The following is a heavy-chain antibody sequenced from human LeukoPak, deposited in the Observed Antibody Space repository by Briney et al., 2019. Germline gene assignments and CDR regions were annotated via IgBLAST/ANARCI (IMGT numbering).Heavy chain of an antibody. CDR2: MYYSGST. Sequence: PSETLSLTCTVSGASISSYYWSWIRQPPGKGLEWIGYMYYSGSTNYNPSLKSRVTISVDTSKNQFSLKLSSVTAADTAVYYCARHYYDTSGYNWFDPWGQGTLVTVSS. V-gene: IGHV4-59*08. CDR1: GASISSYY. J-gene: IGHJ5*02. D-gene: IGHD3-22*01. CDR3: ARHYYDTSGYNWFDP.